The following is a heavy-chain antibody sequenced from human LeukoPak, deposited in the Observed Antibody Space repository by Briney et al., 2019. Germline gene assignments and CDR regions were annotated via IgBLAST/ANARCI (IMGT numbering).Heavy chain of an antibody. D-gene: IGHD3-9*01. Sequence: SETLSPTCTVSGGSISSYYWSWVRQPPGKGLEWIGYINYSGSSDYNPSLKSRVSFSVDTSKDQFSLRLSSVTAADTAVYYCGRRTYYDTLTGYNYWYFDLWGRGTLVTVSS. CDR1: GGSISSYY. J-gene: IGHJ2*01. CDR2: INYSGSS. CDR3: GRRTYYDTLTGYNYWYFDL. V-gene: IGHV4-59*01.